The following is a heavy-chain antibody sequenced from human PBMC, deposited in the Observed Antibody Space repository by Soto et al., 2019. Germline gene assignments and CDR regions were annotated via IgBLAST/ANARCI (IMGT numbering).Heavy chain of an antibody. CDR2: VSHDGRNT. Sequence: VQLVESGGGVVQPGRSLRLSCAASGFTFSDYAMHWVRQAPGKGLEWVAVVSHDGRNTHYADSVKGRFTISRDSSKNTVSMEMASRRAEDRVGYYCAKGGRQWLVTSDFNYWGQGALVTVSS. J-gene: IGHJ4*02. CDR1: GFTFSDYA. V-gene: IGHV3-30*18. CDR3: AKGGRQWLVTSDFNY. D-gene: IGHD6-19*01.